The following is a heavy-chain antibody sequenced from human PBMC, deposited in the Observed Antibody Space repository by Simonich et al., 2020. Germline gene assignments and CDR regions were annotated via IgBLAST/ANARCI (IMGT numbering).Heavy chain of an antibody. CDR3: ARDSYSSWYFDL. CDR2: FNPKSGCT. D-gene: IGHD6-13*01. J-gene: IGHJ2*01. V-gene: IGHV1-2*02. Sequence: QVQLVQSGAEVKKPGASVKVSCKASGYTFTGYYMHWVRQAPGQGLGWMGWFNPKSGCTNYAPKFQGRVTMTMDTSISTAYMELSRLRSDDTAVYYCARDSYSSWYFDLWGRGTLVTVSS. CDR1: GYTFTGYY.